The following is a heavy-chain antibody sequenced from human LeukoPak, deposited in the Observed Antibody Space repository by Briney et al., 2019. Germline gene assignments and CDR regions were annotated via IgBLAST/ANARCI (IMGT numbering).Heavy chain of an antibody. CDR3: ARGRSSMVRGYYYYYMDV. D-gene: IGHD3-10*01. CDR1: GGSFTNYY. CDR2: INHSGST. Sequence: PSETLSLTCAVYGGSFTNYYWSWIRQPPGKGLEWIGEINHSGSTNYNPSLKSRVTISVDTSKNQFSLKLSSVTAADTAVYYCARGRSSMVRGYYYYYMDVWGKGTTVTISS. J-gene: IGHJ6*03. V-gene: IGHV4-34*01.